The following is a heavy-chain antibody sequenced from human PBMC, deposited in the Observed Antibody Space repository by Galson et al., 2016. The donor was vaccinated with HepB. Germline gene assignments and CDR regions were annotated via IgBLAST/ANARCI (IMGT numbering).Heavy chain of an antibody. CDR1: GYTFSNFG. V-gene: IGHV1-18*01. D-gene: IGHD6-19*01. Sequence: SCKASGYTFSNFGISWVRQAPGQGLEWMGWISSNNGDANYARNFQGRVTMTTDTSTATAYLEVTSLKSDGTAVYFCARGRIAVAGSEAYWGQGTLVTVSP. J-gene: IGHJ4*02. CDR3: ARGRIAVAGSEAY. CDR2: ISSNNGDA.